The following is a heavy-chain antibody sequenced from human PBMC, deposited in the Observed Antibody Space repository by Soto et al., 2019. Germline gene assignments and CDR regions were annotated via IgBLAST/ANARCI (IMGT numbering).Heavy chain of an antibody. V-gene: IGHV1-69*06. Sequence: SVKVSCKASGGTFSSYAISWVRQAPGQGLEWMGGIIPIFGTANYAQKFQGRVTITADKSTSTAYMELSSLRSEDTAVYYCARVHRYCSGGSCYTDFDYWGQGTLVTVSS. J-gene: IGHJ4*02. CDR1: GGTFSSYA. D-gene: IGHD2-15*01. CDR2: IIPIFGTA. CDR3: ARVHRYCSGGSCYTDFDY.